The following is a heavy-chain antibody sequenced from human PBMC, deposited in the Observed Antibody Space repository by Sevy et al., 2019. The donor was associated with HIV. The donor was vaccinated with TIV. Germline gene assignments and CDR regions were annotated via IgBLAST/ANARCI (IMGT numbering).Heavy chain of an antibody. D-gene: IGHD3-10*01. CDR1: GFTFNTYA. Sequence: GGSLRLSCAASGFTFNTYAMHWVRQPPGKGLEWVAVIWNDGSEKYYADSVEGRFTMSRDNSKNMLYLQMNSLRAEDTAVFFCARDPLYHYGSGTFYRFYYGMDVWGQGTTVTVSS. V-gene: IGHV3-33*01. CDR3: ARDPLYHYGSGTFYRFYYGMDV. J-gene: IGHJ6*02. CDR2: IWNDGSEK.